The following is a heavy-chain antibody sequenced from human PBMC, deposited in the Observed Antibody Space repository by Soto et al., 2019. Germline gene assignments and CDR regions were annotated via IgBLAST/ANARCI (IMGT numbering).Heavy chain of an antibody. J-gene: IGHJ4*02. CDR1: GDSVRSRNYY. CDR2: IYYGGST. CDR3: ARHIGCWSGGGCYSDY. V-gene: IGHV4-39*01. Sequence: QLQLQESGPGLVKPSETLSLTCTVSGDSVRSRNYYWGWIRQPPGKGPEWSASIYYGGSTYYNPSLKSRLTISVDTSRSQFSLMLGSVTAADTAVYYCARHIGCWSGGGCYSDYWGQGTLVTVSS. D-gene: IGHD2-15*01.